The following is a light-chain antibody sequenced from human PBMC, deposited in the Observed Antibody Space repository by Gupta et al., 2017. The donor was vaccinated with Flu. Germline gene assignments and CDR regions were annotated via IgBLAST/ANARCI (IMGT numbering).Light chain of an antibody. CDR2: ADN. Sequence: GQTARITCSGAALPQKYASWYQQQSGPAPVLVIFADNKRPSGLPERFSGSSSGTMATLTIRGAQVEAAADYYCYSADSSCDPRFGRGARLT. J-gene: IGLJ3*02. CDR3: YSADSSCDPR. V-gene: IGLV3-10*01. CDR1: ALPQKY.